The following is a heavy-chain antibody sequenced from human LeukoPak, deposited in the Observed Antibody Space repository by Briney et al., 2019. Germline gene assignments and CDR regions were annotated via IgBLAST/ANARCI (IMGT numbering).Heavy chain of an antibody. J-gene: IGHJ3*02. V-gene: IGHV3-7*01. Sequence: QTGGSLRLSCAASGFTFSSYSMNWVRQAPGKGLEWVANIKQDGSEKYYVDSVKGRFTISRDNAKNSLYLQMNSLRAEDTAVYYRARLYVAGVSYDAFDIWGQGTMVTVSS. CDR3: ARLYVAGVSYDAFDI. CDR1: GFTFSSYS. D-gene: IGHD6-19*01. CDR2: IKQDGSEK.